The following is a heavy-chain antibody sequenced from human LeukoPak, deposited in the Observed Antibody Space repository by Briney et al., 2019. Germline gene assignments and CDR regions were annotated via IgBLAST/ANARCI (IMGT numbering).Heavy chain of an antibody. V-gene: IGHV3-48*03. Sequence: PVRSLRLSCAASGXTFSSYEMNWVRQAPGKGLEWISYISSSGSTIYYADSVRGRFTISRDNAKNSLYLQMHSLRAEDTAVYYCARSSGWYGWGQGTLVTVSS. CDR3: ARSSGWYG. CDR2: ISSSGSTI. CDR1: GXTFSSYE. D-gene: IGHD6-19*01. J-gene: IGHJ4*02.